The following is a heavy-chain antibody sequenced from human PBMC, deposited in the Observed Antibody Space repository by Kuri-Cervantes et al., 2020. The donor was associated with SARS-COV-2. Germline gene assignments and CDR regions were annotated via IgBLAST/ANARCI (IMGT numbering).Heavy chain of an antibody. J-gene: IGHJ6*02. D-gene: IGHD2-2*02. Sequence: GGSLRLSCAASGFTFSSYSMNWVRQAPGKGLEWASSISSSSSYIYYADSVKGRFTISRDNAKNSLYLQMNSLRAEDTAVYYCARDIVVVPAAIHYYYGMDVWGQGTTVTVSS. CDR2: ISSSSSYI. CDR1: GFTFSSYS. V-gene: IGHV3-21*01. CDR3: ARDIVVVPAAIHYYYGMDV.